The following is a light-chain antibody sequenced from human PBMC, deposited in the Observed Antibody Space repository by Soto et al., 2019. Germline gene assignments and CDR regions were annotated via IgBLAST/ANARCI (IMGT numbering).Light chain of an antibody. CDR2: DAS. V-gene: IGKV3-11*01. CDR1: QSVSSS. J-gene: IGKJ3*01. Sequence: EIVVTQSPDTLSLSPGERATLSCRASQSVSSSLAWYQRKPGQAPRLLIYDASKRATGIPARFSGSGSGTDFTLTISSLEPEDFAVYYCQQRSNWPPEVTFGPGTKVDIK. CDR3: QQRSNWPPEVT.